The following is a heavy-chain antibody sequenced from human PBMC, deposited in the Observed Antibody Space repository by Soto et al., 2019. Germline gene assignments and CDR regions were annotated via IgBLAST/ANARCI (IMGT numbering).Heavy chain of an antibody. CDR2: ISSSSSYI. V-gene: IGHV3-21*01. Sequence: GGSLRLSCAASGFTFSSYSMNWVRQAPGKGLEWVSSISSSSSYIYYADSVKGRFTISRDNAKNSLYLQMNSLRAEDTAVYYCARPSVAGVYYYYYYMDVWGKGTTVTVSS. CDR3: ARPSVAGVYYYYYYMDV. J-gene: IGHJ6*03. D-gene: IGHD6-19*01. CDR1: GFTFSSYS.